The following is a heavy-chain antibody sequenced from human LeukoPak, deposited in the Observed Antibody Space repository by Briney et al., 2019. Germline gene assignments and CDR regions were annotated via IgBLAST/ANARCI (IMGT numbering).Heavy chain of an antibody. CDR1: GGSISSGVYY. V-gene: IGHV4-61*02. D-gene: IGHD3-3*01. Sequence: SETLSLTCTVSGGSISSGVYYWSWIRQPAGKGLEWIGRIYTSGSTNYNPSLKSRVTMSVDTSKNQFSLKLSSVTAADTAVYYCARESDFWSGYPRTDYWGQGTLVTVSS. CDR2: IYTSGST. J-gene: IGHJ4*02. CDR3: ARESDFWSGYPRTDY.